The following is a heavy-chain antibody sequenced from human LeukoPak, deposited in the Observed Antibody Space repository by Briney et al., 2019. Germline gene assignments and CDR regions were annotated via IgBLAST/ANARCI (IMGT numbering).Heavy chain of an antibody. CDR1: GGPISSYY. V-gene: IGHV4-59*01. CDR2: IYYSGST. CDR3: ARRSGSYYAY. Sequence: PSETLSLTCAVSGGPISSYYWSWIRQPPGKGLEWIGYIYYSGSTNYNPSLKSRVTISVDTSKNQFSLKLSSVTAADTAVYYCARRSGSYYAYWGQGTLVTVSS. D-gene: IGHD1-26*01. J-gene: IGHJ4*02.